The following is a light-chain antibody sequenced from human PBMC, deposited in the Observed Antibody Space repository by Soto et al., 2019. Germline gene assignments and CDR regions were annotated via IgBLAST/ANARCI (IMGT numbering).Light chain of an antibody. CDR1: SSDVGAYHS. CDR3: SSFTDTGTVM. J-gene: IGLJ3*02. V-gene: IGLV2-14*03. Sequence: QSALTQPASVSGSSGKSFTISCTGTSSDVGAYHSVSWYQQHPGKAPKLIIFDVSNRPSGVSNRFSGSKSGNTASLTISGLQAEDEADYYCSSFTDTGTVMFSGGSKVTVL. CDR2: DVS.